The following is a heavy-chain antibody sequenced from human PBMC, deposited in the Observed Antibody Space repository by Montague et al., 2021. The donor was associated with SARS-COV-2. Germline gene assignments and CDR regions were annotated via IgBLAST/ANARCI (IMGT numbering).Heavy chain of an antibody. V-gene: IGHV3-23*05. Sequence: SLRLSCAVSGFSFSNHALSWVRQAPGKGLEWVSSIDISNDNTHYADSVRGRLTIFRDNSKSTLYLLLNSLRVDDTAIYYCANEIRPNDYWGQGTLVTVSP. CDR2: IDISNDNT. D-gene: IGHD1-1*01. CDR1: GFSFSNHA. CDR3: ANEIRPNDY. J-gene: IGHJ4*02.